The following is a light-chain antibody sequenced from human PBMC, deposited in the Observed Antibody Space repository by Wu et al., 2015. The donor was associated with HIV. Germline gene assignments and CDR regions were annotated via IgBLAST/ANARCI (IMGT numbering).Light chain of an antibody. V-gene: IGKV3-20*01. Sequence: VVLTQSPGTLSLFPGERVTLSCKASQNIATSSLVWYQLKPGQAPRLVIYGASSRATGIPDRFTGSGSGTDFTLTVSRLEPEDFAVYYCQYYGTSSYTFGQGTKLEIK. CDR2: GAS. CDR3: QYYGTSSYT. CDR1: QNIATSS. J-gene: IGKJ2*01.